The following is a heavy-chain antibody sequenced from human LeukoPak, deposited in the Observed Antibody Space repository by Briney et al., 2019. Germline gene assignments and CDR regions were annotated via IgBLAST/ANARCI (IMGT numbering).Heavy chain of an antibody. J-gene: IGHJ4*02. D-gene: IGHD3/OR15-3a*01. CDR1: GFTLHSCA. V-gene: IGHV3-23*01. CDR3: AKQRPYYDFWGPFDY. Sequence: GGSLRLSCAAFGFTLHSCAMIWVRQAPGKGPKGVAIISASGVRTYHADSVQGRFIISRDTSDNTVYLHMNNLRAEDTAVYYCAKQRPYYDFWGPFDYWGQGIPVLVSS. CDR2: ISASGVRT.